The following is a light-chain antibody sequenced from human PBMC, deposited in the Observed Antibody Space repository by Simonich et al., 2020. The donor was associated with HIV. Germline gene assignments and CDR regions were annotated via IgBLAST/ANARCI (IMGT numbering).Light chain of an antibody. CDR2: WAS. J-gene: IGKJ3*01. CDR3: QQYYTTPFT. Sequence: DIVMTQSPDSLAVSLGERATINCKSSQSVLYSSNTKNYLAWYQQKPGQPPKLLIYWASTREFGVPDRFSGSGSGTDFTLTISSLQAEDVALYYCQQYYTTPFTFGPGTKVDIK. V-gene: IGKV4-1*01. CDR1: QSVLYSSNTKNY.